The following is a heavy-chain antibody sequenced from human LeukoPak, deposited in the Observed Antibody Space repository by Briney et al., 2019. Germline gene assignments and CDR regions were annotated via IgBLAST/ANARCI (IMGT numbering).Heavy chain of an antibody. CDR1: GYTFTSYG. Sequence: VASVKVSCKASGYTFTSYGISWVRQAPGQGLEWMGWINPNSGGTNYAQKFQVWVTMTRDTSISTAYMELSRLRSDDTAVYYCARDRGSSWYYYGMDVWGQGTTVTVSS. CDR3: ARDRGSSWYYYGMDV. V-gene: IGHV1-2*04. J-gene: IGHJ6*02. D-gene: IGHD6-13*01. CDR2: INPNSGGT.